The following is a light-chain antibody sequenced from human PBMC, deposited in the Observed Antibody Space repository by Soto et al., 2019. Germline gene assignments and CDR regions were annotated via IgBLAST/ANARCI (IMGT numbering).Light chain of an antibody. J-gene: IGLJ1*01. Sequence: QSALTQPRSVSGSPGQSVTISCTGTSSDVGAYNYVSWFQQHPGKAPKLMIYDVTKRPSGVPDRFSGSKSDNTASLTISGLQAEEEADYYCCSYAGSYTYVFGTGTKVTVL. CDR2: DVT. CDR1: SSDVGAYNY. V-gene: IGLV2-11*01. CDR3: CSYAGSYTYV.